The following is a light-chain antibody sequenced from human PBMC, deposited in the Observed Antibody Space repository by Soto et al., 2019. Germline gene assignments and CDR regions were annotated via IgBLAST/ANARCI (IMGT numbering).Light chain of an antibody. V-gene: IGLV2-23*02. CDR3: CSSGGSPTYV. CDR2: EVN. J-gene: IGLJ1*01. CDR1: SSNVGSYKL. Sequence: QSGLTEHACVCGSPGQSITISCTGTSSNVGSYKLVSWYQQHPGKAPKLMIFEVNKRPSGVSNRFSGSKSGNTASLTISGLKVEDEADYYCCSSGGSPTYVFGTGAKVTVL.